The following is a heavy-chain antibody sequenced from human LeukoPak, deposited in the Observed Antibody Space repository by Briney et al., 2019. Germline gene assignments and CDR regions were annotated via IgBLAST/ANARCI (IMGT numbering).Heavy chain of an antibody. CDR3: AKTDSSDYSYYFDF. J-gene: IGHJ4*02. CDR1: GFTSSSYA. D-gene: IGHD3-22*01. Sequence: GGSLRLSCAASGFTSSSYAMSWVRQAPGKGLEWVSGISGSGGRTYYADSVKGRFTISRDTSKNTLYLQMNSLRAEDTAVYYCAKTDSSDYSYYFDFWGQGILVTVSS. V-gene: IGHV3-23*01. CDR2: ISGSGGRT.